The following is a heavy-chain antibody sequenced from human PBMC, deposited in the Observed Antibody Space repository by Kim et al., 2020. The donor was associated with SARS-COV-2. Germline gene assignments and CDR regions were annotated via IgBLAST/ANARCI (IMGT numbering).Heavy chain of an antibody. CDR2: INAGNGNT. Sequence: ASVKVSCKASGYTFTSYAMHWVRQAPGQRLEWMGWINAGNGNTKYSQKFQGRVTITRDTSASTAYMELSSLRSEDTAVYYCARRKWELSGVDYWGQGTLVTVSS. D-gene: IGHD1-26*01. V-gene: IGHV1-3*01. CDR3: ARRKWELSGVDY. CDR1: GYTFTSYA. J-gene: IGHJ4*02.